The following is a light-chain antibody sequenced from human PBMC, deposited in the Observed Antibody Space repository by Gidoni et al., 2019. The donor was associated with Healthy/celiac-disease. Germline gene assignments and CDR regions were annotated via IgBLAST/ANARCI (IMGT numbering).Light chain of an antibody. J-gene: IGKJ2*01. CDR3: QQYYSTLPT. CDR2: WAS. Sequence: DIVMTQSPDSLAVSLGERATINCKSSQSVLYSSNNKNYLAWYQQKPGQPPKLLIYWASTRESGVPDRFSGSGSGTDFTLTISSLQAEDVAVYYCQQYYSTLPTFXXXTKLEIK. CDR1: QSVLYSSNNKNY. V-gene: IGKV4-1*01.